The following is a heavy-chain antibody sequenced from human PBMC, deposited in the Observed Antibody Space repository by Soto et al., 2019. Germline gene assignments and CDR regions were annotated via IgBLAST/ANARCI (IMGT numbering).Heavy chain of an antibody. CDR3: ARYWTAGTFYGAFDV. J-gene: IGHJ3*01. D-gene: IGHD2-8*02. CDR2: ISPIYDAA. CDR1: GGTFSNYV. V-gene: IGHV1-69*06. Sequence: QVHLVQSGAEVKKPGSSVKVSCEASGGTFSNYVISWLRQAPGQGPEWMGGISPIYDAANYARKFQGRVTMTADKSTSTAYLELIGLKSEDSAIYHCARYWTAGTFYGAFDVWGQGTMVIVSP.